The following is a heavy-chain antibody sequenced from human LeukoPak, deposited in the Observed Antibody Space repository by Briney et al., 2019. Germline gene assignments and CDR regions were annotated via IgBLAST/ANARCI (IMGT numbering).Heavy chain of an antibody. Sequence: GGSLRLSCAASGFTFSSYSMNWVRQAPGKGLEWVSSISSSSSYIYYADSVKGRFTISRDNAKNSLYLQMNSLRAEDTAVYYCARDNPLSHGMDVWGQGTTVTVSS. CDR1: GFTFSSYS. V-gene: IGHV3-21*01. D-gene: IGHD1-14*01. J-gene: IGHJ6*02. CDR3: ARDNPLSHGMDV. CDR2: ISSSSSYI.